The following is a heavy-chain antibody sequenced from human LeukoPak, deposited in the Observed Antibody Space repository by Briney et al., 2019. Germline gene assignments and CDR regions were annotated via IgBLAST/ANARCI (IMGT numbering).Heavy chain of an antibody. J-gene: IGHJ3*02. CDR1: GFTFSSYG. V-gene: IGHV3-33*03. Sequence: GRSLRLSCAASGFTFSSYGMHWVRQAPGKGLEWVAVIWYDGSNEYYADSVKGRFTISRDNSKNTLYLQMNSLRAEDTAVYYCARSSSWFDAFDIWGQGTMVTVSS. D-gene: IGHD6-13*01. CDR3: ARSSSWFDAFDI. CDR2: IWYDGSNE.